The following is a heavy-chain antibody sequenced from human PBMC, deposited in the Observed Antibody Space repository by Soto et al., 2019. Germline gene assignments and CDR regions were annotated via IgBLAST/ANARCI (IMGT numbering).Heavy chain of an antibody. J-gene: IGHJ4*02. CDR1: GYIFTSYG. Sequence: ASVKVSCKASGYIFTSYGISWVRQAPGQGLEWMGRISTYNGNTKYAQKLQGRVTMTTDTSASIAYMELRSLRSEDTAVYYCARGPGGPDGPGDYWGQGTLVTVSS. D-gene: IGHD2-15*01. CDR3: ARGPGGPDGPGDY. V-gene: IGHV1-18*01. CDR2: ISTYNGNT.